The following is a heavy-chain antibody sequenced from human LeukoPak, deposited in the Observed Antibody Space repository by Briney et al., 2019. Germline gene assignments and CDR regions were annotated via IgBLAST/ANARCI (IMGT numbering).Heavy chain of an antibody. D-gene: IGHD2-15*01. CDR2: MYTGGAT. CDR3: ARASYCSGGICYYYY. J-gene: IGHJ4*02. CDR1: GFIVSNNY. V-gene: IGHV3-53*01. Sequence: GGSLRLSCAASGFIVSNNYISWVRQAPGKGLEWVSIMYTGGATDYADSVKGRFTISRDNSKNTLYLQMNSLRAEDTAVYYCARASYCSGGICYYYYWGQGTLVTVSS.